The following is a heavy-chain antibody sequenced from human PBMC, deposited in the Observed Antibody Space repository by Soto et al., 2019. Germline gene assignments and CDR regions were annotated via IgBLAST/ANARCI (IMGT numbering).Heavy chain of an antibody. J-gene: IGHJ6*03. V-gene: IGHV4-34*01. CDR2: INHSGST. Sequence: SETLSLTCAVYGGSFSGYYWSWIRQPPGKGLEWIGEINHSGSTNYNPSLKSRVTISVDTSKNQFSLKLSSVTAADTAVYYCARFRYSSGWPTYYYYMDVWGKGTTVTVSS. CDR3: ARFRYSSGWPTYYYYMDV. CDR1: GGSFSGYY. D-gene: IGHD6-19*01.